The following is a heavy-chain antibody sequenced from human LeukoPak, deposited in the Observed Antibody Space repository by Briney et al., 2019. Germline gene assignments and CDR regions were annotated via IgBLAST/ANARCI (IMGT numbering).Heavy chain of an antibody. CDR3: ARETNDYSNYDHFAY. J-gene: IGHJ4*02. V-gene: IGHV3-33*08. D-gene: IGHD4-11*01. Sequence: GGSLRLSCAASGFYFRDHWMDWVRQAPGKGLEWVAVIWYDGSNKYYADSVKGRFTISRDNSKNTLYLQMDSPTTEDTAVYYCARETNDYSNYDHFAYWGQGTLVSVSS. CDR1: GFYFRDHW. CDR2: IWYDGSNK.